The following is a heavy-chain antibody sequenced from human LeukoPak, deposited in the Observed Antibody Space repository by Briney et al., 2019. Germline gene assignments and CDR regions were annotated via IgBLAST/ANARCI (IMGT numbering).Heavy chain of an antibody. V-gene: IGHV4-34*01. CDR3: ARGWEDIVVVPAAMGLDP. J-gene: IGHJ5*02. Sequence: SETLSFTGAVYGGSFSGYCWSWIRQRPGKGLEWIGEINHSGSTNYNPSLKSRVTISVDTSKKQFSLKLSSVTAAETAVYYCARGWEDIVVVPAAMGLDPWGQGTLVTVSS. CDR2: INHSGST. CDR1: GGSFSGYC. D-gene: IGHD2-2*01.